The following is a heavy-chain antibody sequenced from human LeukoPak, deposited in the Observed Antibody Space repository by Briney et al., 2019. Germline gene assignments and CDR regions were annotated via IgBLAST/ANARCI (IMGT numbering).Heavy chain of an antibody. CDR2: ITGSGDRT. CDR1: GFAFSSSG. V-gene: IGHV3-23*01. Sequence: PGGSLRLSCAAFGFAFSSSGMNWVRQAPGKGLEWVSTITGSGDRTYYADSMKGRFTISRDNSKNTLYLQMKSLRAEDTAVYYCAKGCSSTTCDSYWGQGTLVTVSS. CDR3: AKGCSSTTCDSY. D-gene: IGHD2-2*01. J-gene: IGHJ4*02.